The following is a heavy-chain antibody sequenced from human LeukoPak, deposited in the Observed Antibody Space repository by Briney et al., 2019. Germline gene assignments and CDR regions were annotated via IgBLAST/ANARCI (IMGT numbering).Heavy chain of an antibody. V-gene: IGHV3-7*01. J-gene: IGHJ4*02. CDR2: INQNGSHK. CDR1: GFTFSSYE. CDR3: ARDLA. Sequence: GGSLRLSCAASGFTFSSYEMNWVRQAPGKGLEWVANINQNGSHKYYVDSVKGRFTISRDNAKNSLYLQMNSLRAEDTAVYYCARDLAWGQGTLVTVSS.